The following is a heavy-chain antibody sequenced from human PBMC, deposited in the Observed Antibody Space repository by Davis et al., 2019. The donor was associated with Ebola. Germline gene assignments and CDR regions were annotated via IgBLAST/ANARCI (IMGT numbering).Heavy chain of an antibody. Sequence: SETLSLTCTVSGGSINAYYWNWIRQPPGKGLEWIGYIYYSGSTNYNPSLKSRVTISVDTSKNQFSLKLSSVTAADTAVYYCARVSSTVTTGWFDPWGQGTLVTVSS. J-gene: IGHJ5*02. CDR2: IYYSGST. V-gene: IGHV4-59*08. D-gene: IGHD4-17*01. CDR1: GGSINAYY. CDR3: ARVSSTVTTGWFDP.